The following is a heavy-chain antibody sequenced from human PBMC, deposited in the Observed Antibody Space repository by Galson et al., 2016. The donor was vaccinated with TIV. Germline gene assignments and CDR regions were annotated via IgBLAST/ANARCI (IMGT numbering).Heavy chain of an antibody. D-gene: IGHD6-19*01. J-gene: IGHJ4*02. CDR2: IRPSATRT. Sequence: SLRLSCAASGFTFSSFAMTWVRQAPGKGLEWLSTIRPSATRTYCSDSVKDRFTTSRDDSSNTLFLQMNSLRAEDTAMYFCARETGGSGWYTVDYWGQGALVIVSS. CDR3: ARETGGSGWYTVDY. CDR1: GFTFSSFA. V-gene: IGHV3-23*01.